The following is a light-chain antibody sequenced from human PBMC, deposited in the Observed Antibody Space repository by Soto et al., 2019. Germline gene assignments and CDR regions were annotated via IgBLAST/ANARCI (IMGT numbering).Light chain of an antibody. J-gene: IGKJ3*01. CDR1: QSVSSNY. CDR2: GAS. V-gene: IGKV3-20*01. CDR3: QQYAESPLT. Sequence: EIVLTQSPATLSLSPGERATLSCRASQSVSSNYLAWYQQKPGQAPRLLIYGASTRAAAIPDRFIGSGSGTDFALTISRLEPEDFAVYYCQQYAESPLTFGPGTKVDI.